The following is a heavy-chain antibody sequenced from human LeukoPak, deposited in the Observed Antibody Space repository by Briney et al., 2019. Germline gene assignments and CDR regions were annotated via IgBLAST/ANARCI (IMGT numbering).Heavy chain of an antibody. CDR3: GVTYYYHSSGYSYYFDY. V-gene: IGHV1-69*05. J-gene: IGHJ4*02. Sequence: EASVKVSCKAFGGTFSNYAINWVRQAPGQGLEWMGGFIPILGTAYHAQKFQGRVTITTDESTSTAYMELSSLRSEDTAVYYCGVTYYYHSSGYSYYFDYWGQGTLVTVSS. CDR1: GGTFSNYA. D-gene: IGHD3-22*01. CDR2: FIPILGTA.